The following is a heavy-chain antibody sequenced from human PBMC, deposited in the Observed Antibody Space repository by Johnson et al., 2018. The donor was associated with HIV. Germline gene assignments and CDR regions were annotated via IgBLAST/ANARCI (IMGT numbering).Heavy chain of an antibody. J-gene: IGHJ3*02. CDR2: ISYDGSNK. CDR1: GFTFSSYG. CDR3: AKRAATGDDAFDI. D-gene: IGHD3-16*01. V-gene: IGHV3-30-3*02. Sequence: QVQLVESGGGVVQPGRSLRLSCAASGFTFSSYGMHWVRQAPGKGLEWVAVISYDGSNKYYADSVKGRFTISRDNSKNTLYLQMNSLRPEDTAVYYCAKRAATGDDAFDIWGQGTMVTVSS.